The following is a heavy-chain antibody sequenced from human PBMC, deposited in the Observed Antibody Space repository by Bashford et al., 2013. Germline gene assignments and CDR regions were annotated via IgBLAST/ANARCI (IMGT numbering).Heavy chain of an antibody. Sequence: SETLSLTCTVSGGSIGNHYWSWIRQSPGKGLEWIGYIYHSGTTDYNPSLQSRVSMSVDTSTNQVSLQLRSVLPADTAVYYCAKGLGYYTWFDDWGRESWSPSPQ. CDR1: GGSIGNHY. CDR3: AKGLGYYTWFDD. V-gene: IGHV4-59*03. CDR2: IYHSGTT. J-gene: IGHJ4*02. D-gene: IGHD3-3*01.